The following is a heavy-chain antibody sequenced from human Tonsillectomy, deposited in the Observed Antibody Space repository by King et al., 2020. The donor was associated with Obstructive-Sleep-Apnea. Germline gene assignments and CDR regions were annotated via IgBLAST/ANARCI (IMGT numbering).Heavy chain of an antibody. CDR1: GDSINNYY. CDR3: ARLPDFDWVYGMDV. J-gene: IGHJ6*02. Sequence: QLQESGPGLVKPSETLSLTCTVSGDSINNYYWSWIRQPPGKGLEWIGHIHSIGRTNYNPSLKSRVTISVDTSKSQFSLKLSSVIAADTAVYFCARLPDFDWVYGMDVWGQGTTVTVSS. D-gene: IGHD3-9*01. CDR2: IHSIGRT. V-gene: IGHV4-59*12.